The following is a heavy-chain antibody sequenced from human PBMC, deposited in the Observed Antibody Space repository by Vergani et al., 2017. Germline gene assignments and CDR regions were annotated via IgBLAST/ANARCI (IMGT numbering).Heavy chain of an antibody. Sequence: QVQLQQWGAGLLKPSETLSLTCAVYGGSFSGNYWSWIRQPPGKGREWIGEINHSGSTNYNPSLKSRGTISVDTSKNKFSLKLSSVTAADTAVYYCARGGDEYSSSSSVDYWGQGTLVTVSS. D-gene: IGHD6-6*01. CDR3: ARGGDEYSSSSSVDY. CDR1: GGSFSGNY. CDR2: INHSGST. J-gene: IGHJ4*02. V-gene: IGHV4-34*01.